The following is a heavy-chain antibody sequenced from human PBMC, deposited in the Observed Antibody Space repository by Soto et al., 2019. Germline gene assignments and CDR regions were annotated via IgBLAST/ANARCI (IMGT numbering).Heavy chain of an antibody. CDR3: ARGSYDFWSGYYYDY. D-gene: IGHD3-3*01. V-gene: IGHV4-61*01. Sequence: SETLSLTCTVSGGSVSSESHYWSWIRQTPGKGLEWIGYIYYTGSTNYNPSLKGRVTMSVDTSRDQVSLRLRSVTRADTAVYYCARGSYDFWSGYYYDYWGQGTLVTVSS. CDR2: IYYTGST. J-gene: IGHJ4*02. CDR1: GGSVSSESHY.